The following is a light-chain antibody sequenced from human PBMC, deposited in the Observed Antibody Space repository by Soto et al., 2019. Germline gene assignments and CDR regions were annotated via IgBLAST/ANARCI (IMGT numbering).Light chain of an antibody. CDR2: WAS. V-gene: IGKV4-1*01. CDR1: QSVLYSSNNKNY. Sequence: DIVMTQSPDSLAVSLGERATINCKSSQSVLYSSNNKNYLAWYQQKPGQPPKLLIYWASTRESGVPDRFSGSGSGTDFTLTISSLQAEDVAVYSCQQYYSTFTFGPGTKVDIK. CDR3: QQYYSTFT. J-gene: IGKJ3*01.